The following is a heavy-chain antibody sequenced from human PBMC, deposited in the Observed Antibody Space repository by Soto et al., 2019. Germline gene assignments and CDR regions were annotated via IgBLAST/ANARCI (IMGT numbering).Heavy chain of an antibody. Sequence: EVQLVESGGGLVQPGGSLRLSCAASGFTVSSNYMSWVRQAPGKGLEWVSVIYSGGSTYYADSVKGRFTISRHNSKNTLYLQMNSLRDEDTAVYYCARVVRIAAACPIDDWGQGTLVTVSS. CDR1: GFTVSSNY. V-gene: IGHV3-53*04. CDR3: ARVVRIAAACPIDD. CDR2: IYSGGST. D-gene: IGHD6-13*01. J-gene: IGHJ4*01.